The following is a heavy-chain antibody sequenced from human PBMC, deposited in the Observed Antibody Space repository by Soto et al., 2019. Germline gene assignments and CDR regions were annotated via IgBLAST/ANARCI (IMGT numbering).Heavy chain of an antibody. Sequence: PSETLSLTCAVSGVSIHNSHSFWGWIRQPPGKGLEFIGSMYYSGGANYNPSLKSRVTISLDTSKNQFSLTVNSVTAADTAIYYCGRVVEGATRHTDFDSWGLGTLVPVSS. J-gene: IGHJ5*01. CDR1: GVSIHNSHSF. V-gene: IGHV4-39*01. D-gene: IGHD2-15*01. CDR2: MYYSGGA. CDR3: GRVVEGATRHTDFDS.